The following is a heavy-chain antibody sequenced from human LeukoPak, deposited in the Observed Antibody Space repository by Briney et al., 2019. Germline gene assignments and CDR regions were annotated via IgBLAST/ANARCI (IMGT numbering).Heavy chain of an antibody. V-gene: IGHV4-39*07. CDR3: ARAVYGSGSYYYGMDV. D-gene: IGHD3-10*01. CDR1: GGSIRSSYYY. Sequence: PSETLSLTCTVSGGSIRSSYYYWGWIRQPPGKGLEWIGSIYDSGSTYYNPSLKSRVTISVDTSKNQFSLKLSSVTAADTAVYYCARAVYGSGSYYYGMDVWGQGTTVTVSS. CDR2: IYDSGST. J-gene: IGHJ6*02.